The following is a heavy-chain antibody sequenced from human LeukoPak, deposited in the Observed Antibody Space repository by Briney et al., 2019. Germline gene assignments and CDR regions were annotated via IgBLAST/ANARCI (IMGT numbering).Heavy chain of an antibody. V-gene: IGHV1-69*01. CDR1: GGTFSSYA. CDR2: IIPIFGTA. Sequence: ASVKVSCKASGGTFSSYAISWVRQAPGQGLEWMGGIIPIFGTANYAQKFQGRVTITADESTSTAYMELSSLRSEDTAVYYCVRDHSSGYHPYFDYWGQGTLVTVSS. J-gene: IGHJ4*02. D-gene: IGHD3-22*01. CDR3: VRDHSSGYHPYFDY.